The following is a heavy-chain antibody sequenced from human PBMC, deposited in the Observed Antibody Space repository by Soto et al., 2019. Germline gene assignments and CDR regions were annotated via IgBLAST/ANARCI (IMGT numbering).Heavy chain of an antibody. CDR2: IWYDGSNK. V-gene: IGHV3-33*01. Sequence: QVQLVESGGGVVQPGRSLRLSCAASGFTFSSYGMHWVRQAPGKGLEWVAVIWYDGSNKYYADSVKGRFTISRDNSKNTLYLQMNSLRAEDTAVYYCARVCDPSKGGVTTQPLYYCGQGTLVTVSS. J-gene: IGHJ4*02. CDR1: GFTFSSYG. CDR3: ARVCDPSKGGVTTQPLYY. D-gene: IGHD2-21*02.